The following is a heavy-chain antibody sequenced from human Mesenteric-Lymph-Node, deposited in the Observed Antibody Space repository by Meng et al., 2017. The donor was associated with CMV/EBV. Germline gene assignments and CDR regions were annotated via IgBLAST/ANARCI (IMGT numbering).Heavy chain of an antibody. V-gene: IGHV4-31*03. D-gene: IGHD6-6*01. CDR3: ASYSSSSDY. CDR1: GGSIRSGAYY. Sequence: SETLSLTCTVSGGSIRSGAYYWSWIRQHPGKGLEWIGYINYRGNTYYNPSLKSRVTMSVDTSKNQFSLKLTSVTAADTAVYYCASYSSSSDYWGQGTLVTVSS. CDR2: INYRGNT. J-gene: IGHJ4*02.